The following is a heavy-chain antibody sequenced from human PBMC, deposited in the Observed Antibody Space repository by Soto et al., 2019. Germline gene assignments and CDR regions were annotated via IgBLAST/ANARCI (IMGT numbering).Heavy chain of an antibody. Sequence: QVQLVQSGAEVKKPGSSVKVSCKASGGTFSSYTISWVRQAPGQGLEWMGRIIPILGIANYAQKLQGRVTITADKSTSTAYMELSSLRSEDTAVYYCARGSSSSWDKPEGFCDYWGQGTLVTVSS. CDR2: IIPILGIA. J-gene: IGHJ4*02. CDR3: ARGSSSSWDKPEGFCDY. D-gene: IGHD6-13*01. CDR1: GGTFSSYT. V-gene: IGHV1-69*02.